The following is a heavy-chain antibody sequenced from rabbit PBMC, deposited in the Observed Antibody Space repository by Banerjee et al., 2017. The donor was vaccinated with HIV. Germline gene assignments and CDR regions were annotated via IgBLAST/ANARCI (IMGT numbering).Heavy chain of an antibody. D-gene: IGHD2-1*01. CDR2: IYAGSSGST. CDR1: GIDFSSYYY. Sequence: QSLEESGGGLVKPGASLTLTCKASGIDFSSYYYMCWVRQAPGKGLEWIGCIYAGSSGSTYYASWAKGRFTISKTSSTTVTLQMTSLTAADTATYFCARDSDDDHGYCFNLWGPGTLVTVS. CDR3: ARDSDDDHGYCFNL. V-gene: IGHV1S40*01. J-gene: IGHJ4*01.